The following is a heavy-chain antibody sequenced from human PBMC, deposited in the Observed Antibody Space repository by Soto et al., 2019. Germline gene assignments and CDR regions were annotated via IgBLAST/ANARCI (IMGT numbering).Heavy chain of an antibody. D-gene: IGHD3-10*01. CDR2: VSPTGDTV. Sequence: VQVVASGGGLVQPGRSLRLSCAVSGFRFEQYVMHWVRQAPGKGLECVSTVSPTGDTVAYADSVEGGFTVSRDNAKNSLLLQMNSLKDDDTVFYCGLTDAPNGSIDDWGEGTLVTVSS. J-gene: IGHJ4*02. CDR3: LTDAPNGSIDD. CDR1: GFRFEQYV. V-gene: IGHV3-9*01.